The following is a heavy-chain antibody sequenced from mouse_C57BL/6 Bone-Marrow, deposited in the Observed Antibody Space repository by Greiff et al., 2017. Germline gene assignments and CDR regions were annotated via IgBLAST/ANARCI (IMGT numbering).Heavy chain of an antibody. Sequence: QVQLQQSGPELVKPGASVKLSCKASGYTFTSYDINWVKQRPGQGLEWIGWIYPRDGSTTYNEKFKGKATLTVDTSSSTAYMELHSLTSEDSAVYFCARGAYYSNYLAWFAYWGQGTLVTVSA. J-gene: IGHJ3*01. CDR1: GYTFTSYD. V-gene: IGHV1-85*01. CDR3: ARGAYYSNYLAWFAY. D-gene: IGHD2-5*01. CDR2: IYPRDGST.